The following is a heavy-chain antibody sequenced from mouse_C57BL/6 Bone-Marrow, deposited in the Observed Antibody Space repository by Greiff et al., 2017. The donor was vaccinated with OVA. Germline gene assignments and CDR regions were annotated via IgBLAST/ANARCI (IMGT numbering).Heavy chain of an antibody. CDR2: INPDSSTI. V-gene: IGHV4-1*01. Sequence: EVKLVESGGGLVQPGGSLKLSCAASGFAFSRYWMSWVRRAPGKGLEWIGEINPDSSTINYAPSLKDKFIISRDNAKNTLYLQMSKVRSEDTALYYCARPNSSDSSYYFDYWGQGTTLTVSS. CDR3: ARPNSSDSSYYFDY. J-gene: IGHJ2*01. CDR1: GFAFSRYW. D-gene: IGHD3-2*02.